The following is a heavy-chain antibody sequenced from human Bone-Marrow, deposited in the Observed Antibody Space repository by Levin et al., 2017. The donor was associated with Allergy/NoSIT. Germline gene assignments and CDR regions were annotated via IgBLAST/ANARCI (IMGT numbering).Heavy chain of an antibody. V-gene: IGHV4-31*01. CDR2: VSYSGTT. Sequence: SQTLSLTCNVSGDSIDRGEHYWSWLRQRPGKGLEWLGFVSYSGTTNNNPSLYSQLGISVDTSKNQFFLRLYSVTAADTAVYYCARDSETSTWSWFDYWGQGAQVTVSS. D-gene: IGHD6-13*01. J-gene: IGHJ4*02. CDR3: ARDSETSTWSWFDY. CDR1: GDSIDRGEHY.